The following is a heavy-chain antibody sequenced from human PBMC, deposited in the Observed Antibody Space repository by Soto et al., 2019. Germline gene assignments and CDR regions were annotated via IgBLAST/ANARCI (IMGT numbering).Heavy chain of an antibody. CDR1: GYSISSGYY. CDR3: ARDTGYSGAGY. J-gene: IGHJ4*02. Sequence: PSETLSLTCAVSGYSISSGYYWGWIRQPPGKGLEWIGSIYHSGITYYNPSLNSRVTISVDTSKNQFTLKLSSVTAADTAVYYCARDTGYSGAGYWGQGTLVTVSS. CDR2: IYHSGIT. D-gene: IGHD5-12*01. V-gene: IGHV4-38-2*02.